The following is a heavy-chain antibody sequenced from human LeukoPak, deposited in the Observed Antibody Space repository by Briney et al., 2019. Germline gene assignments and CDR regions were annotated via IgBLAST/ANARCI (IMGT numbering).Heavy chain of an antibody. CDR1: GGSISSNNYY. V-gene: IGHV4-39*07. Sequence: PSETLSLTCTVSGGSISSNNYYWGWIRQPPEKGLEWIGSIYYSGSTYYNPSLKSRVTISLDTSKNQFSLKLSSVTAADTAVYYCARDNGGWQGDANFDYWGQGTLVTVSS. CDR2: IYYSGST. CDR3: ARDNGGWQGDANFDY. J-gene: IGHJ4*02. D-gene: IGHD6-19*01.